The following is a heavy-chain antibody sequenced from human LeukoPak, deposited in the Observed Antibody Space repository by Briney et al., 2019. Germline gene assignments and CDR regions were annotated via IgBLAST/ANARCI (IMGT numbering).Heavy chain of an antibody. Sequence: GESLKISCKGSGYSFTSYWIGWVRQMPGKGLEWMGIIYPGDSDTRYSPSFQGQVTISADKSISTAYLQWSSLKASDTAMYYCARGLKGYYYGSGSYYNPDYWGQGTLVTVSS. J-gene: IGHJ4*02. CDR1: GYSFTSYW. V-gene: IGHV5-51*01. D-gene: IGHD3-10*01. CDR3: ARGLKGYYYGSGSYYNPDY. CDR2: IYPGDSDT.